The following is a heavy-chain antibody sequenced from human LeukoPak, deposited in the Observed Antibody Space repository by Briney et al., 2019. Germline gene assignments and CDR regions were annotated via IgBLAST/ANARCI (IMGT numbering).Heavy chain of an antibody. J-gene: IGHJ5*02. CDR2: IIPIFGTA. V-gene: IGHV1-69*05. Sequence: SVKVSCKASGGTFSSYAISWVRQAPGQGLEWMGRIIPIFGTANYAQKFQGRVTITTDESTSTAYMELSSLRSEDTAVYYCARVVGGATGNNWFDPWAREPWSPSPQ. CDR1: GGTFSSYA. CDR3: ARVVGGATGNNWFDP. D-gene: IGHD1-14*01.